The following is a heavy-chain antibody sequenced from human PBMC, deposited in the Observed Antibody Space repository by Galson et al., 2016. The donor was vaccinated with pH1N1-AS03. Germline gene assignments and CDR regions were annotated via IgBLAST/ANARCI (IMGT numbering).Heavy chain of an antibody. CDR2: IYWDDDK. CDR3: ARTAGWLPDF. V-gene: IGHV2-5*02. D-gene: IGHD3-9*01. Sequence: TFSGFSLTTSAVGVVWIRQPPGKALEWLALIYWDDDKRYNSSLKSRLTITKDTSKNQVVLTMTNMDPVDTATYYCARTAGWLPDFWGQGTLVTVSS. CDR1: GFSLTTSAVG. J-gene: IGHJ4*02.